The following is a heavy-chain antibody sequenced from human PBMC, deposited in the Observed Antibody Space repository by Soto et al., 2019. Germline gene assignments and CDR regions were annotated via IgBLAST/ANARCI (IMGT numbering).Heavy chain of an antibody. CDR3: AWGTDAYKNGF. CDR2: IYFYNGATSSI. Sequence: PSETLSLTCSVSGGSINSGGSHWTWIRQHPEKGLEWIGFIYFYNGATSSISYNPSLQSLVVISVDTSKNHVPQNLNSVTVADTAVYFCAWGTDAYKNGFWGLGTLVTVSS. D-gene: IGHD2-8*01. J-gene: IGHJ4*02. CDR1: GGSINSGGSH. V-gene: IGHV4-31*01.